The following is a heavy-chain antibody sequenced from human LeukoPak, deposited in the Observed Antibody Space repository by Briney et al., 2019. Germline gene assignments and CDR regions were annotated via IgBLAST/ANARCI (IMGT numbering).Heavy chain of an antibody. V-gene: IGHV3-7*01. Sequence: GGSLRLSCAASGFTFSSYWMSWVRQAPGKGLEWVANIKQDGSEKYYVDSVKGRFTISRDNAKNSLYLQMNSLRAEDTAVYYCARIDSSSWYGTDFDYWGQGTLVTVSS. CDR1: GFTFSSYW. D-gene: IGHD6-13*01. CDR3: ARIDSSSWYGTDFDY. CDR2: IKQDGSEK. J-gene: IGHJ4*02.